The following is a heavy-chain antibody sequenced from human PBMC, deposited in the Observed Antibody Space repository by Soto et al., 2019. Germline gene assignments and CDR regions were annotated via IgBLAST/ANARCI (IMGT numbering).Heavy chain of an antibody. CDR2: IIPIFGTA. D-gene: IGHD3-9*01. V-gene: IGHV1-69*13. CDR1: GGTFSSYA. Sequence: GASVKVSCKASGGTFSSYAISWVRQAPGQGLEWMGGIIPIFGTANYAQKFQGRVTITADESTSTAYMELSSLRSEDTAVYYCAREDSVLRYFVWLKNPTYYYGMDVWGQGTTVTVSS. CDR3: AREDSVLRYFVWLKNPTYYYGMDV. J-gene: IGHJ6*02.